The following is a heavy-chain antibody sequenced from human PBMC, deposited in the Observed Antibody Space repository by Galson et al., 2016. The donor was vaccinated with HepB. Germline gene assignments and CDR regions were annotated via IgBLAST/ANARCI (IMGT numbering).Heavy chain of an antibody. CDR1: GYTFTTYY. V-gene: IGHV1-46*03. Sequence: SVKVSCKASGYTFTTYYLHWVRQAPGQGLEWMAMINLSADSATYAPKFQGRVTVTRDTSTSTAYMELSSLTSEDTAVYYCARALTARTYYDSSGSCCLAYWGQGSLVTVSS. CDR3: ARALTARTYYDSSGSCCLAY. J-gene: IGHJ4*02. CDR2: INLSADSA. D-gene: IGHD3-22*01.